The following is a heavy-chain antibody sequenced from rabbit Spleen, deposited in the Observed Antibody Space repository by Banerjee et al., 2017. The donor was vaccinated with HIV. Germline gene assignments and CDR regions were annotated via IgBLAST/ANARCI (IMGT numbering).Heavy chain of an antibody. CDR2: INSGSGTT. D-gene: IGHD8-1*01. CDR3: ARDSGTSFSSYGMDL. V-gene: IGHV1S45*01. CDR1: GFSFSSSYW. J-gene: IGHJ6*01. Sequence: EESGGDLVKPEGSLTLTCAASGFSFSSSYWICWVRQAPGKGLEWIGCINSGSGTTWYASWAKGRFTISKTSSTTVTLQMTSLTAADTATYFCARDSGTSFSSYGMDLWGPGTLVTVS.